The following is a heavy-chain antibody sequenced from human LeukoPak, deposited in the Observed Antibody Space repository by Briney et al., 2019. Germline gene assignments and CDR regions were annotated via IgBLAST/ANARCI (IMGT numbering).Heavy chain of an antibody. J-gene: IGHJ5*02. D-gene: IGHD3-10*01. CDR3: ARALWFGELLFGP. CDR1: GGSFSGYY. CDR2: INHSGST. V-gene: IGHV4-34*01. Sequence: SETLSLTCAVYGGSFSGYYWSWIRQPPGKGLEWIGEINHSGSTNYNPSLKSRVTISVDTSKNQFSLKLSSVTAADTAVYYCARALWFGELLFGPWGQGTLVTVSS.